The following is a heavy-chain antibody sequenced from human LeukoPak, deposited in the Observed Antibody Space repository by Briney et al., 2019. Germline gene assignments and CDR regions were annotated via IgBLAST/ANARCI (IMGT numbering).Heavy chain of an antibody. CDR1: GGTFSSYA. D-gene: IGHD1-26*01. V-gene: IGHV1-69*13. Sequence: AASVKVSCKASGGTFSSYAISWVRQAPGQGLEWMGGIIPIFGTANYAQKFQGRVTITADESTSTAYMELSSLRSEDTAVYYCARSRRVGEVDYWGQGTLVTVSS. J-gene: IGHJ4*02. CDR3: ARSRRVGEVDY. CDR2: IIPIFGTA.